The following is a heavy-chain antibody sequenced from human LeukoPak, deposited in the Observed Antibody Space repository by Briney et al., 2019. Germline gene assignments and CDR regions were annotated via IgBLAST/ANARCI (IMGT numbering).Heavy chain of an antibody. CDR3: AREGSAEHYYYMDV. CDR2: ISYDGSNK. J-gene: IGHJ6*03. D-gene: IGHD6-25*01. V-gene: IGHV3-30-3*01. CDR1: GFTFSSYA. Sequence: GGSLRLSCAASGFTFSSYAMHWVRQAPGKGLEWVAVISYDGSNKYYADSVKGRFTISRDNSKNTLYLQMNSLRAEDTAVYYCAREGSAEHYYYMDVWGKGTTVTVSS.